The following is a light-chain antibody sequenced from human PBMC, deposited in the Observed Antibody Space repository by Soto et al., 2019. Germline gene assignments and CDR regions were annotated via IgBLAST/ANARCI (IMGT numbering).Light chain of an antibody. CDR1: QSVRSSY. J-gene: IGKJ4*01. Sequence: EIVLTQSPGTLSLSPGGRATLSCRASQSVRSSYLAWYQQRPGQAPRLLIFGASFRATGIPDRFSGSGSGTVFTLTISRLEPEDFAVYYCQHYGSPLTFGGGTKVEIK. CDR2: GAS. V-gene: IGKV3-20*01. CDR3: QHYGSPLT.